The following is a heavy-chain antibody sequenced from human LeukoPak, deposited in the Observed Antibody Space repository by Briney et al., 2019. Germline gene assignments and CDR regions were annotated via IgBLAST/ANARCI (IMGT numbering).Heavy chain of an antibody. CDR1: GFSFSSYS. V-gene: IGHV3-21*01. D-gene: IGHD3-3*01. CDR2: ISDTSTYI. Sequence: PGGSLRLSCAASGFSFSSYSMNWVRQAPGKGLEWVSSISDTSTYIYYADSLQGRFTISRDNSKNTLYLQMNSLRAEDTAVYYCARDQIYDFWSGYWYYYYYMDVWGKGTTVTVSS. CDR3: ARDQIYDFWSGYWYYYYYMDV. J-gene: IGHJ6*03.